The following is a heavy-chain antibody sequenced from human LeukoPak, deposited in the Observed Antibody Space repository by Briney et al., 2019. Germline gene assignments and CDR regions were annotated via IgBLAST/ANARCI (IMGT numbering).Heavy chain of an antibody. CDR2: ITSSSSTI. D-gene: IGHD2-2*02. CDR3: ARASYCSSITCYTGFDY. CDR1: GFTFSTYS. J-gene: IGHJ4*02. V-gene: IGHV3-48*01. Sequence: PGGSLRLSCAASGFTFSTYSMNWVRQAPGKGLEWVSYITSSSSTIYNAITVKGRFPISRDTATTSLYLKVNSLRAENTAVYYCARASYCSSITCYTGFDYWGQGTLVTVSS.